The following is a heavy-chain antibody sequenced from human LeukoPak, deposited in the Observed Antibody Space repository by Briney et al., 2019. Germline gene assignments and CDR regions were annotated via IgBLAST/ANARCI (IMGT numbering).Heavy chain of an antibody. D-gene: IGHD3-3*01. CDR2: IYSGGST. V-gene: IGHV3-53*04. J-gene: IGHJ6*02. Sequence: GGSLRLSCAASRFTVSSNYMSWVRQAPGKGLEWVSVIYSGGSTYYADSVKGRFTISRHNSKNTLYLQMNSLRAEDTAVYYCARDRVEGYYYYGMDVWGQGTTVTVSS. CDR3: ARDRVEGYYYYGMDV. CDR1: RFTVSSNY.